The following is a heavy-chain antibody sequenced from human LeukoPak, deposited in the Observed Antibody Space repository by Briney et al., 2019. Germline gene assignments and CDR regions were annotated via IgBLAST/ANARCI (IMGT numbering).Heavy chain of an antibody. V-gene: IGHV3-21*01. Sequence: PGGSLRLSCAASGFTFSSYAMNWVRQAPGKGLEWVSGISPSGDIKYYVDSVKGRFTISRDNAKNSLYLQMNSLRAEDTAVYYCARYSYGYPFDYWGQGTLVTVSS. CDR3: ARYSYGYPFDY. CDR2: ISPSGDIK. CDR1: GFTFSSYA. D-gene: IGHD5-18*01. J-gene: IGHJ4*02.